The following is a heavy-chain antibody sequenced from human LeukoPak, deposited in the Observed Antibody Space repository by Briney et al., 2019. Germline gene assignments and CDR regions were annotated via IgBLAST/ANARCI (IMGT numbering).Heavy chain of an antibody. V-gene: IGHV1-8*02. J-gene: IGHJ4*02. D-gene: IGHD3-10*01. Sequence: ASVKVSCKASEYTFIGYYIHWVRQAPGQGLEWMGWMNPNSGNTGYAQKFQGRVTMTRTTSINTAYMELSSLRSDDTAVYYCARESGLYGSGSRYWGQGTLVTVSS. CDR1: EYTFIGYY. CDR2: MNPNSGNT. CDR3: ARESGLYGSGSRY.